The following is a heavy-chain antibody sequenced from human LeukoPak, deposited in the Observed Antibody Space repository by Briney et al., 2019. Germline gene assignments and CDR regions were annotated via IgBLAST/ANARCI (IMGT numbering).Heavy chain of an antibody. D-gene: IGHD5-24*01. J-gene: IGHJ4*02. CDR1: GFTFDDYA. Sequence: GGSLRLSCAASGFTFDDYAMHWVRQAPGKGLEWVSGISWNSGSIGYADSVKGRFTISRDNAKNSLYLQMNSLRAEDTAVYYCARSVAPRGYFDYWGQGTLVTVSS. CDR2: ISWNSGSI. V-gene: IGHV3-9*01. CDR3: ARSVAPRGYFDY.